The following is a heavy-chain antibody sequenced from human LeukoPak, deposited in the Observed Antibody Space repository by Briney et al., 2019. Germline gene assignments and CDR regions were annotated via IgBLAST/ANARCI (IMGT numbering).Heavy chain of an antibody. CDR3: ARDGFLEWLMSSSTTGYMDV. V-gene: IGHV4-59*11. D-gene: IGHD3-3*01. Sequence: SETLSLTCTVSGGSISSHYWSWIRQPPGKGLEWIGYIYYSGSTNYNPSLKSRVTISVDTSKNQFSLKLSSVTAADTAVYYWARDGFLEWLMSSSTTGYMDVWGKGTTVTVSS. J-gene: IGHJ6*03. CDR1: GGSISSHY. CDR2: IYYSGST.